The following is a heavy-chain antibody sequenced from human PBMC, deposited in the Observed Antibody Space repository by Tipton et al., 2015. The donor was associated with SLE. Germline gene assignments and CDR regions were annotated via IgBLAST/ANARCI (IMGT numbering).Heavy chain of an antibody. D-gene: IGHD4-17*01. J-gene: IGHJ4*02. CDR1: GGSISSYY. CDR2: THYSGTT. V-gene: IGHV4-59*01. CDR3: ARDPDYGDPGTFDY. Sequence: TLSLTCTVSGGSISSYYWSWIRQPPGKGLEWIGYTHYSGTTNYDPSLKSRVTMSVDTSKKQFSLTLKSVTAADTAIYYCARDPDYGDPGTFDYWGQGTLVTVSS.